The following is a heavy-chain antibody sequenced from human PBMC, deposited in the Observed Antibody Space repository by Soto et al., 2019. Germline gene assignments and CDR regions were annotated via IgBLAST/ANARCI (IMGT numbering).Heavy chain of an antibody. CDR3: ARGGSYGSPRAEYFQH. J-gene: IGHJ1*01. CDR1: GYTFTSYD. Sequence: QVQLVQSGAEVKKPGASVKVSCKASGYTFTSYDINWVRQATGQGLEWMGWMNPNSGNTGYAQKFQGIVTMTRNTSISTAYMWLSSLRSEDTAVYDCARGGSYGSPRAEYFQHWGQGTLVTVSS. V-gene: IGHV1-8*01. D-gene: IGHD5-18*01. CDR2: MNPNSGNT.